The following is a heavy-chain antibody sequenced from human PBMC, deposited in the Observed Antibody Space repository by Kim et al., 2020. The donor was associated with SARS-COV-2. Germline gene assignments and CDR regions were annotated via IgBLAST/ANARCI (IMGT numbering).Heavy chain of an antibody. Sequence: SVKVSCKASGFTFTSSAVQWVRQARGQRLEWRGWIVVGSGNTNYAQKFQERVTITRDMSTSTAYMELSSLRSEDTAVYYCAAGVWWLREGAYYYGMDVWGQGTTVTVSS. D-gene: IGHD5-12*01. J-gene: IGHJ6*02. CDR1: GFTFTSSA. V-gene: IGHV1-58*01. CDR2: IVVGSGNT. CDR3: AAGVWWLREGAYYYGMDV.